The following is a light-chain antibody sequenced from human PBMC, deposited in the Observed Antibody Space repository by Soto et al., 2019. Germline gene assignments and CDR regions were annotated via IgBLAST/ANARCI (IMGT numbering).Light chain of an antibody. CDR2: SAY. CDR3: QQYRAYPLT. Sequence: DIHMTQSPSSLSASVGDRVTLTCRASRDISDDLAWFQQKPGKAPRSLIYSAYSLHGGVSSRFAGRGSGTDFTLTISGLQPEDFATYYCQQYRAYPLTFGGGPKVEL. J-gene: IGKJ4*01. V-gene: IGKV1-16*01. CDR1: RDISDD.